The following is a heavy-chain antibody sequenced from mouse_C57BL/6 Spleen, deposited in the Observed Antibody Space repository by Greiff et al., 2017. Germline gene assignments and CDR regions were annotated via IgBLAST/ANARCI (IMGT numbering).Heavy chain of an antibody. CDR3: ARSGDGYFDY. CDR1: GYTFTSYW. V-gene: IGHV1-50*01. CDR2: IDPSDSYT. Sequence: VQLQQPGAELVKPGASVKLSCKASGYTFTSYWMQWVKQRPGQGLEWIGEIDPSDSYTNYNQKFKGKATLTVDTSSSTAYMQLSSLPSEDSAVYYCARSGDGYFDYWGQGTTLTVSS. J-gene: IGHJ2*01. D-gene: IGHD2-3*01.